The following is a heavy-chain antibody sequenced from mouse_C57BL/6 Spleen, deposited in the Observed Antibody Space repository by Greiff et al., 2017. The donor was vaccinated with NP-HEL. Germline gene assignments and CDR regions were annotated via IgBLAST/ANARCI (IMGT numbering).Heavy chain of an antibody. CDR1: GFNIKDYY. CDR3: ALYYDGSSYDWYFDV. J-gene: IGHJ1*03. CDR2: IDPEDGET. Sequence: VQLQQSGAELVKPGASVKLSCTASGFNIKDYYMHWVKQRTEQGLEWIGRIDPEDGETKYAPKFQGKATITADTSSNTAYLQLSSLTSEDTAVYYGALYYDGSSYDWYFDVWGTGTTVTVSS. D-gene: IGHD1-1*01. V-gene: IGHV14-2*01.